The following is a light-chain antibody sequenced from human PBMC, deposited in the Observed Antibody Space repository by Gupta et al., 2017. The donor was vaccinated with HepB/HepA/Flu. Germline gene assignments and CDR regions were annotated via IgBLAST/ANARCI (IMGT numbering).Light chain of an antibody. CDR2: TAS. V-gene: IGKV1-39*01. CDR1: QSINTY. CDR3: QQSDSAPCI. J-gene: IGKJ2*02. Sequence: DIQMTQSPSSLSASVGDRVTITCRASQSINTYLNWYQQKPGKAPELLIYTASSLQSGVPSRFSGSGSGTDFTLTISRLQPEDFATYYCQQSDSAPCIFGQGTKLEIK.